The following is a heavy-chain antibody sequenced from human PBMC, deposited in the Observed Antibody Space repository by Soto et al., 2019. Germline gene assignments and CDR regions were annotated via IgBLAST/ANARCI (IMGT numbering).Heavy chain of an antibody. CDR1: GFTFSCHS. Sequence: GSVSPACAAPGFTFSCHSLNWGLQVPWEGLEWVLSISSSSSYIYYADSVKGRFTISRDNAKNSLYLQMNSLRAEDTAVYYCARDKPEDDSSGYYYFTLKAGAFDIWGQGTMVTVSS. V-gene: IGHV3-21*01. J-gene: IGHJ3*02. D-gene: IGHD3-22*01. CDR3: ARDKPEDDSSGYYYFTLKAGAFDI. CDR2: ISSSSSYI.